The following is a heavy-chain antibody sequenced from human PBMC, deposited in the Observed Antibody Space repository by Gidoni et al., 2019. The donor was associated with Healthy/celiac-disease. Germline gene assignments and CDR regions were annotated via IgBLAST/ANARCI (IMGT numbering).Heavy chain of an antibody. J-gene: IGHJ4*02. Sequence: QLQLQESGPGLVKPSETLSLTCTVSGGSISSSSYYWGWIRQPPGKGLEWIGSIYYSGSTYYNPSLKSRVTISVDTSKNQFSLKLSSVTAADTAVYYCARHESPGDLYGTFDYWGQGTLVTVSS. CDR3: ARHESPGDLYGTFDY. D-gene: IGHD3-10*01. CDR2: IYYSGST. V-gene: IGHV4-39*01. CDR1: GGSISSSSYY.